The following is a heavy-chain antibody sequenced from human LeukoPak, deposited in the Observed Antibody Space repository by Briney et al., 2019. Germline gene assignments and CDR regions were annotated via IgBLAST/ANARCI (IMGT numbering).Heavy chain of an antibody. J-gene: IGHJ4*02. CDR2: ISPYNGDT. CDR1: GYTFINCG. V-gene: IGHV1-18*04. Sequence: GSVKVSCKASGYTFINCGISWVRQAPGQGLEWMGWISPYNGDTDYAQKVQGGVTMTTDTSTSTAYMELRSLTSDDTAVYYCARGSGSYYYFDYWGQGSLVTVSS. CDR3: ARGSGSYYYFDY. D-gene: IGHD1-26*01.